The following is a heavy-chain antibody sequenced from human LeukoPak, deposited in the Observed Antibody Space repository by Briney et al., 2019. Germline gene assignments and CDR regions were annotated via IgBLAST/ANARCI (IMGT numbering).Heavy chain of an antibody. CDR3: ARGGSAAAAVFDY. Sequence: SETLSLTCTVSGGSISSTSYYWGWIRQLPGKGLEWIGSIYYSGSTYYNPSLKSRVTISVDTSKNQFSLNLGAVTAAGTAVYFCARGGSAAAAVFDYWGQGALVTVSS. D-gene: IGHD6-13*01. V-gene: IGHV4-39*07. J-gene: IGHJ4*02. CDR2: IYYSGST. CDR1: GGSISSTSYY.